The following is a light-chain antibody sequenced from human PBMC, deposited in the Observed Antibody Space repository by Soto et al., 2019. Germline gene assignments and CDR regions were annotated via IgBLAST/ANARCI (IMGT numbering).Light chain of an antibody. CDR3: SSYTTRTTRV. CDR1: SSDVGGYNY. Sequence: QSVLTQPASVSGSPGQSITISCTGTSSDVGGYNYVSWYQQHPGKAPKLMIYDVNNRPSGVSNRSSGSKSGNTASLTISGLQAEDEADYYCSSYTTRTTRVFGGGTKLTVL. CDR2: DVN. V-gene: IGLV2-14*01. J-gene: IGLJ2*01.